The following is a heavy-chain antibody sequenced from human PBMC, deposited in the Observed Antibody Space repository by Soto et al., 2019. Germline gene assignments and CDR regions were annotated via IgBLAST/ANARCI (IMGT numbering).Heavy chain of an antibody. J-gene: IGHJ4*02. CDR3: ARDGGRHSGGIDY. CDR2: LIPIFGTA. D-gene: IGHD1-26*01. Sequence: QVQLVQSGAEVKKPGSAVKVSCKASGGTFSSYSINWVRQAPGQGLEWMGELIPIFGTANYAQKFQGRVTITADEATSTAYMELSSLISEDTAVYYCARDGGRHSGGIDYWGQGTLVTVSS. CDR1: GGTFSSYS. V-gene: IGHV1-69*01.